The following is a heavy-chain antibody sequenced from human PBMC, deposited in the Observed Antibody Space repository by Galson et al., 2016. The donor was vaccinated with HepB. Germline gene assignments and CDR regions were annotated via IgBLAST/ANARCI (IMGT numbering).Heavy chain of an antibody. CDR1: GFTFSNYA. D-gene: IGHD2/OR15-2a*01. J-gene: IGHJ4*02. CDR2: ISYDGNNK. V-gene: IGHV3-30-3*01. CDR3: TRDTLRGAPMDY. Sequence: SLRLSCASSGFTFSNYAMHWVRQAPGKGLEWVAVISYDGNNKYYADSVKGRFTISRENSKNTLYLQMNSLRAEDTAVYYCTRDTLRGAPMDYWGQGTLVTVSS.